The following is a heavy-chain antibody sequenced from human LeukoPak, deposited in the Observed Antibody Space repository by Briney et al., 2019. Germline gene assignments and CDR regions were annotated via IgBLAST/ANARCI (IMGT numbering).Heavy chain of an antibody. CDR3: ARDVVTMVRGVDIDY. J-gene: IGHJ4*02. Sequence: GASVKVSCKASGYTFTSYGISWVRQAPGQGLEWMGWISAYNGNTNYAQKLQGRVTMTTDTSTSTAYMELRSLRSDDTAVYYCARDVVTMVRGVDIDYWGQGTLVTVSS. D-gene: IGHD3-10*01. CDR1: GYTFTSYG. V-gene: IGHV1-18*01. CDR2: ISAYNGNT.